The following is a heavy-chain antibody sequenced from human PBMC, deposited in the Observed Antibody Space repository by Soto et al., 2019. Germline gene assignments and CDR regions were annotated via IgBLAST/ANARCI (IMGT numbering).Heavy chain of an antibody. J-gene: IGHJ6*01. D-gene: IGHD3-10*01. CDR1: GGTFSNYA. CDR2: IIPIDATV. V-gene: IGHV1-69*12. CDR3: ARDLPGFGYTYGDV. Sequence: QVQLVQSGAEVKKPGSSVKVSCKASGGTFSNYALISLVRLAPGQGLQWMGGIIPIDATVNYAQKFQGRINITADEFTTTAYMDLGSLRSEDTAVYYCARDLPGFGYTYGDVWGQGTTVTV.